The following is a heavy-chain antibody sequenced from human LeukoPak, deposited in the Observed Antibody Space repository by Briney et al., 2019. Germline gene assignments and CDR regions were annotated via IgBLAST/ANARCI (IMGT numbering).Heavy chain of an antibody. Sequence: GASVKVSCNASGYTFTSYDINWVRQATGQGLEWMGWMNPNSGNTGYAQKFQGRVTMTRNTSISTAYMELSSLRSEDTAVYYCARGYKPGYSSGWSIFDYWGQGTLVTVSS. CDR2: MNPNSGNT. V-gene: IGHV1-8*01. CDR1: GYTFTSYD. J-gene: IGHJ4*02. CDR3: ARGYKPGYSSGWSIFDY. D-gene: IGHD6-19*01.